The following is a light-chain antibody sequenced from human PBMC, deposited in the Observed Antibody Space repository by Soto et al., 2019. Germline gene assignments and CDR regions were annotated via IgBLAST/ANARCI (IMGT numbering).Light chain of an antibody. V-gene: IGKV1-5*03. CDR3: QQYTYYWT. CDR2: ATS. Sequence: DIQMTQSPSTLSASVGDRVTITCRASQTLNDWLAWYQHKPGQGPQPLLYATSKLGTGVPPRFSGSGSGTEFTLTINDLQPDDSETYFCQQYTYYWTFGQGTKVEVK. J-gene: IGKJ1*01. CDR1: QTLNDW.